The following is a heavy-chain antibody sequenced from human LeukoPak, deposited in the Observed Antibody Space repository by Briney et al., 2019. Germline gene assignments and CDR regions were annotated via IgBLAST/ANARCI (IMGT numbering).Heavy chain of an antibody. CDR3: ASLQGGNSDWLDP. CDR1: GYTFIDYF. D-gene: IGHD4-23*01. J-gene: IGHJ5*02. Sequence: ASVHVSCKASGYTFIDYFIHWVRQAPGQGLEWMGRINPYNGGTTYAQSIQGRVTLTRDTSITTVYLELTGLRSDDTAVYYCASLQGGNSDWLDPWGQGTLVTVSS. CDR2: INPYNGGT. V-gene: IGHV1-2*06.